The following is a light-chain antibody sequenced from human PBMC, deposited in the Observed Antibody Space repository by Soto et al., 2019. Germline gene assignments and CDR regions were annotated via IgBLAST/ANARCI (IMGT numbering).Light chain of an antibody. CDR1: TSDVGGFDY. Sequence: QSALTQPASVSGSPGQSITLSCSGTTSDVGGFDYVSWYQQHPGKVPKLMMFDVSNRPSGVSDRFSGSKSGNTASLTISGLQAEDEADYYCSSYTTTGTQVFGTGTKVTVL. CDR2: DVS. CDR3: SSYTTTGTQV. J-gene: IGLJ1*01. V-gene: IGLV2-14*03.